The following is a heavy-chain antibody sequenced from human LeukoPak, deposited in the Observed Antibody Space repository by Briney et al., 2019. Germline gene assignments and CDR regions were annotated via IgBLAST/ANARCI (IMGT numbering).Heavy chain of an antibody. CDR2: IYYSGST. V-gene: IGHV4-39*07. J-gene: IGHJ6*03. CDR1: GGSISSSSYY. CDR3: ARLAVAVQYYMDV. D-gene: IGHD6-19*01. Sequence: PSETLSLTCTASGGSISSSSYYWGWIRQPPGTGLEWIAGIYYSGSTYYNPSLKSRITISVDTSKNQFSLKLSSVTAADTAVYSCARLAVAVQYYMDVWGKGTTVTVS.